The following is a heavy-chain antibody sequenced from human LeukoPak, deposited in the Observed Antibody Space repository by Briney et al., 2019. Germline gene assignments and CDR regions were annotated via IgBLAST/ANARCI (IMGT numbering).Heavy chain of an antibody. V-gene: IGHV3-33*06. CDR1: GFTLSSYG. Sequence: PGRSLRLSCAASGFTLSSYGMHWVRQAPGKGLEWVAVIWYDGSNKYYADPVKGRFTISRDNSKSTLYLQMNSLRAEDTAVYYCAKGALGYCSSTSCPSGLDFDYWGQGTLVTVSS. D-gene: IGHD2-2*01. J-gene: IGHJ4*02. CDR3: AKGALGYCSSTSCPSGLDFDY. CDR2: IWYDGSNK.